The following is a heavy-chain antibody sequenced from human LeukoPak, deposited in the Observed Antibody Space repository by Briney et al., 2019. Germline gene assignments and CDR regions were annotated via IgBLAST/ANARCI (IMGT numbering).Heavy chain of an antibody. V-gene: IGHV4-34*01. CDR3: ARGNILSGYCSDF. CDR1: GGSISGYY. D-gene: IGHD3-9*01. CDR2: IHYTGAT. Sequence: SETLSLTCAVYGGSISGYYWSWIRQPPGKGLEWVGEIHYTGATSYNPSLKSRATISIDTSKNQLSLKLGSVTAADTAVYYCARGNILSGYCSDFWGQGALVTVSS. J-gene: IGHJ4*02.